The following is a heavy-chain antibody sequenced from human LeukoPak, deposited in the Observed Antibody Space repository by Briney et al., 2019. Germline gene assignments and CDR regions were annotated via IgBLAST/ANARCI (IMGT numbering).Heavy chain of an antibody. V-gene: IGHV4-34*01. CDR3: ARGGGHIAARLTYWFDP. Sequence: SETLSLTCAVYGGSFSDYYWSWIRQPPGKGLEWIGEINHSGSTNYNPSLKSRVTISVDTSKNQFSLKLSSVTAADTAVYYCARGGGHIAARLTYWFDPWGQGTLVTVSS. CDR1: GGSFSDYY. D-gene: IGHD6-6*01. J-gene: IGHJ5*02. CDR2: INHSGST.